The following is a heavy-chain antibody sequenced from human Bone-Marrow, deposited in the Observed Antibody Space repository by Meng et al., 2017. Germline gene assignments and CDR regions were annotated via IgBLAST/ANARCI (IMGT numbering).Heavy chain of an antibody. Sequence: QVPLQESGPGLVKPSGTLSLTCAVSCGSISSSNWWSWARQPPGKGLEWIGEIYHSGSTNYNPSLKSRVTISVDKSKNQFSLKPSSVTAADTAVYYCAREDRYYYDSRVDYWGQGTLVTVSS. J-gene: IGHJ4*02. V-gene: IGHV4-4*02. CDR3: AREDRYYYDSRVDY. CDR2: IYHSGST. CDR1: CGSISSSNW. D-gene: IGHD3-22*01.